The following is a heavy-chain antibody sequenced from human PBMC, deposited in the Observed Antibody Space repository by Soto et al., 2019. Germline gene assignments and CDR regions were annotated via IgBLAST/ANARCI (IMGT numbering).Heavy chain of an antibody. CDR3: ARDEGGGSYFDY. D-gene: IGHD5-12*01. CDR1: GFTFSSYA. V-gene: IGHV3-30-3*01. J-gene: IGHJ4*02. Sequence: QVQLVESGGGVVQPGRSLRLSCAASGFTFSSYAMHWVRQAPGKGLEWVAVISYDGSNKYYADSVKGRFTISRDNSKNTLYLQMNSLRAEDTAVYYCARDEGGGSYFDYWGQGTLVTVSS. CDR2: ISYDGSNK.